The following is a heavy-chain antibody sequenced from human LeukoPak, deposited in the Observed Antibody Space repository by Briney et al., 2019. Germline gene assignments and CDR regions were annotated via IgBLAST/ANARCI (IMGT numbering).Heavy chain of an antibody. D-gene: IGHD3-3*01. CDR1: GFTFSSYS. CDR2: ISSSSSYI. J-gene: IGHJ4*02. V-gene: IGHV3-21*01. Sequence: GGSLRLSCAASGFTFSSYSMNWVRQAPGKGLEWVSSISSSSSYIYYADSVKGRFTISRDNAKNSLYLQMNSLRAEDTAVYYCARDVFGVAINSYYFDYWGQGTLVTVSS. CDR3: ARDVFGVAINSYYFDY.